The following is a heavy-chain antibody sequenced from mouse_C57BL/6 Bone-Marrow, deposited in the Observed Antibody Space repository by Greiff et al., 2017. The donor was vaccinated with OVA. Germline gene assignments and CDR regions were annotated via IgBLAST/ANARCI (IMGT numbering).Heavy chain of an antibody. J-gene: IGHJ1*03. Sequence: LVKPGASVKISCKASGYTFTDYYMNWVKQSHGKSLEWIGDINPNNGGTSYNQKFKGKATLTVDKSSSTAYMALRSLTSEDSAVYYCARPLDYYGSSYWYFDVWGTGTTVTVSS. CDR1: GYTFTDYY. CDR2: INPNNGGT. CDR3: ARPLDYYGSSYWYFDV. D-gene: IGHD1-1*01. V-gene: IGHV1-26*01.